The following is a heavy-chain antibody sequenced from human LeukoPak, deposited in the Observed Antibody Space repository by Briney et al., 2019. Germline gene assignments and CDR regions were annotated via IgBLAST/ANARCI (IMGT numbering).Heavy chain of an antibody. J-gene: IGHJ4*02. CDR2: IRSDGSDK. D-gene: IGHD5-18*01. Sequence: GGSLRLSCAASEFTFGTYGMHWVRQAPGKGLEWVAAIRSDGSDKNYADSVKGRFTISRDNSKNTLYLQMNSLRAEDTAVYYCARDSYSYGLTPDYWGQGTLVTVSS. CDR3: ARDSYSYGLTPDY. V-gene: IGHV3-33*01. CDR1: EFTFGTYG.